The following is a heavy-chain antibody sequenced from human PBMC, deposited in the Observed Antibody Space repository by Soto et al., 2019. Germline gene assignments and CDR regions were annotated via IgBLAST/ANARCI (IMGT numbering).Heavy chain of an antibody. CDR3: ASLGKYYQSLDP. D-gene: IGHD2-2*01. CDR2: FYYSEYT. Sequence: SETLSLTCNVSGGSIGSKTSCWGWIRQPPGKGLEWIATFYYSEYTYYNPSLKSRVTIFVDASKNQFSLKLSSVTAADTAVYYCASLGKYYQSLDPWGPGTLVTVSS. CDR1: GGSIGSKTSC. J-gene: IGHJ5*02. V-gene: IGHV4-39*01.